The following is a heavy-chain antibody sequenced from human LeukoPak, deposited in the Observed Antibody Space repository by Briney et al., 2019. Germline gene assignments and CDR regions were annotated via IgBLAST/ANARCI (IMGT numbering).Heavy chain of an antibody. D-gene: IGHD3-10*01. CDR1: GYSIRSGYY. CDR2: IYHSGST. CDR3: ARPKWFGALDV. Sequence: KPSETLSLTCTVSGYSIRSGYYWGWIRQPPGKGLEWIGNIYHSGSTYSSPSLKSRVTISVDKSKNQFSLKLNSVTAADTAVYYCARPKWFGALDVWGKGTTVTISS. V-gene: IGHV4-38-2*02. J-gene: IGHJ6*04.